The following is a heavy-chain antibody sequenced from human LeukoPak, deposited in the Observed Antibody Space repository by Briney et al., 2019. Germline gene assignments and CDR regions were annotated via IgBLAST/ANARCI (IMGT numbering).Heavy chain of an antibody. CDR3: ARNRGYTYDYDSFDP. J-gene: IGHJ5*02. V-gene: IGHV3-30*19. D-gene: IGHD5-18*01. CDR1: GFTFSSYG. Sequence: AGGFLRLSCAASGFTFSSYGMYWVRQAPGKGLECVAFITYDGSDKYYADSVKGRFTISRDNSRDTLYLQMNSLRGEDTAIYYCARNRGYTYDYDSFDPWGQGTLVTVSS. CDR2: ITYDGSDK.